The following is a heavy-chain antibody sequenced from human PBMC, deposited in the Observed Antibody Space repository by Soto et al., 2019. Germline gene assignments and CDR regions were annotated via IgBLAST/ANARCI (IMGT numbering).Heavy chain of an antibody. CDR1: GFTFSNYA. J-gene: IGHJ4*02. CDR3: AKRDSLL. V-gene: IGHV3-23*01. CDR2: ISDSGGST. D-gene: IGHD2-15*01. Sequence: GGSLRLSCAASGFTFSNYAMSWVRQAPGKGLEWVSTISDSGGSTYYAGSVKGRFTISRDNSNNTLYLHMNSLSAEDTAVYYCAKRDSLLWGQGTLVTV.